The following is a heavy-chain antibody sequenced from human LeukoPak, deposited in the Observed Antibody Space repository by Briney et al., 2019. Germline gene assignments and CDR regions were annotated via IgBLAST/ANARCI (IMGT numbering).Heavy chain of an antibody. CDR2: TYFTSKWTG. Sequence: TSQTLSLTCGISGDNGYSDIASGHWIRRAPSGGLELLGRTYFTSKWTGDQAVSVRVRVTIKPDAAKNESSLQRSPVSGEVTAVCYCARRGSWDSFCDLWGQGPLVIVSS. D-gene: IGHD3/OR15-3a*01. CDR3: ARRGSWDSFCDL. J-gene: IGHJ5*02. CDR1: GDNGYSDIAS. V-gene: IGHV6-1*01.